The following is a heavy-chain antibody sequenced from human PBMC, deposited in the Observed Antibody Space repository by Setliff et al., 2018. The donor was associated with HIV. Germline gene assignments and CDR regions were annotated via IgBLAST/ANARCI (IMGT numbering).Heavy chain of an antibody. D-gene: IGHD3-22*01. CDR2: VDDTGSP. CDR3: ARVTRYYDSSGYAFDY. CDR1: DGSISNHY. J-gene: IGHJ4*02. Sequence: SETLSLTCTVSDGSISNHYWSWIRQSPGKGLEWIGYVDDTGSPYYNPSLRSRLTISLDTSNNQFSLKLSSVTAADTAVYYCARVTRYYDSSGYAFDYWGQGTLVTVSS. V-gene: IGHV4-59*08.